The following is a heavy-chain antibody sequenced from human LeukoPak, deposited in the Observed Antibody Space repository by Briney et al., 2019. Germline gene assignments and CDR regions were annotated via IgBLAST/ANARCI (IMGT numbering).Heavy chain of an antibody. CDR3: ARTYYYGSGRQRGYYYYGMDV. V-gene: IGHV1-2*02. Sequence: ASVKVSCKASGYTFTGYYMHWVRQAPGQGLEWMGWINPNSGGTNYAQKFQGRVTMTRDTSISTAYMELSRLRSDDTAVYYCARTYYYGSGRQRGYYYYGMDVWGQGTTVTVSS. CDR1: GYTFTGYY. CDR2: INPNSGGT. J-gene: IGHJ6*02. D-gene: IGHD3-10*01.